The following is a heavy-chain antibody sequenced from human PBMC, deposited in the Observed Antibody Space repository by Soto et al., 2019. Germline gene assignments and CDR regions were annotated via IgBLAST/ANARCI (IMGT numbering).Heavy chain of an antibody. CDR3: ARGYSSSSWRVFDY. CDR2: MNPNSGGT. CDR1: GYTFSGYF. V-gene: IGHV1-2*02. D-gene: IGHD6-13*01. Sequence: QVQLVQSGAHVKKPGASVKVSCKTSGYTFSGYFMHWLRQAPGQGLEWMGWMNPNSGGTDYAQHFPGRVSMTWDTSISTAYMEWSRLRSDDTAIYYWARGYSSSSWRVFDYWGQGTLVTVSS. J-gene: IGHJ4*02.